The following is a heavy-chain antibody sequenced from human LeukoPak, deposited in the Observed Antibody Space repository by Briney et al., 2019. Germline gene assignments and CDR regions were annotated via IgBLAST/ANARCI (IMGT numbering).Heavy chain of an antibody. J-gene: IGHJ5*02. V-gene: IGHV4-31*03. CDR2: IYYSGSI. CDR3: ARVVYNWFDP. D-gene: IGHD2-15*01. CDR1: GGSISSGGYY. Sequence: SETLSLTCTVSGGSISSGGYYWSWIRQHPGKGLEWIGYIYYSGSIYYNPSLKSRVTISVDTSKNQFSLKLSSVTAADTAVYYCARVVYNWFDPWGQGTLVTVSS.